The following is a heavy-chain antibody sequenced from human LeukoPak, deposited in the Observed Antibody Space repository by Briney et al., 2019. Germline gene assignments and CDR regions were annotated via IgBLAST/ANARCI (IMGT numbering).Heavy chain of an antibody. J-gene: IGHJ4*02. V-gene: IGHV3-49*04. Sequence: GGSLRLSCTASGFTFGDYAMSWVRQAPGKGLEWVGLIRSKAYGGTTEYAASVEGRFTISRDDSKTIAYLQMNSLKTEDTAVYYCTRYSSSWDYFDYWGQGTLVTVSS. CDR3: TRYSSSWDYFDY. CDR2: IRSKAYGGTT. CDR1: GFTFGDYA. D-gene: IGHD6-6*01.